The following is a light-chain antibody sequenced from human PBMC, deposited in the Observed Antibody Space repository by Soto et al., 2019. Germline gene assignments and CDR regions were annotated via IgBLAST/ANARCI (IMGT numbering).Light chain of an antibody. Sequence: EIVMTQSPATRSVSPGERATLSCRASQSVSSNLAWYQQKPGQAPRLLIYGASTRATGIPARFSGSGSGTEFTLTISSLQSEDFAVYYWQQYNNWPLTFGGGTKVEIK. V-gene: IGKV3-15*01. CDR1: QSVSSN. J-gene: IGKJ4*02. CDR2: GAS. CDR3: QQYNNWPLT.